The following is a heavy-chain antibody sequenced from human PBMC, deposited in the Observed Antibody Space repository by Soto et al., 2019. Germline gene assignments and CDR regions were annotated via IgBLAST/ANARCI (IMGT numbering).Heavy chain of an antibody. CDR1: GYTFNNHA. D-gene: IGHD6-13*01. J-gene: IGHJ6*02. V-gene: IGHV1-3*01. Sequence: ASVKVSFKASGYTFNNHAIHWVRQAPGQRLEWMGWINAGNGNTKYSQKFQGRVTITRDTSASTAYMELSSLRSEDTAVYYCARGYQPLDVWGQGTTVTVSS. CDR2: INAGNGNT. CDR3: ARGYQPLDV.